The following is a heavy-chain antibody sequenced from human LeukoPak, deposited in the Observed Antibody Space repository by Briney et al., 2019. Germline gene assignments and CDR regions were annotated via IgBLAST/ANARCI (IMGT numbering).Heavy chain of an antibody. Sequence: PSETLSLTCTFSGGSISSYYWSWVRQPPGKGREWIGCIYYIGSTNYNPSLKSRVTISVDTSKNQFSLKLSSVTAADTAVYYCARALWYGSGKDYYYGMDVWGQGTTVTVSS. CDR2: IYYIGST. CDR1: GGSISSYY. V-gene: IGHV4-59*13. J-gene: IGHJ6*02. D-gene: IGHD3-10*01. CDR3: ARALWYGSGKDYYYGMDV.